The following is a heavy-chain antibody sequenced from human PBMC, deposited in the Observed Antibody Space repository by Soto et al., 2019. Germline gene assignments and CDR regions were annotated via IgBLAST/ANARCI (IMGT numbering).Heavy chain of an antibody. CDR1: GYTFTSYG. J-gene: IGHJ4*02. CDR3: AREKGGRSFLDY. V-gene: IGHV1-18*01. D-gene: IGHD1-26*01. Sequence: ASVKVSCKASGYTFTSYGISWVRQAPGQGLEWMGWISANSGNTNYAQKLQGRVTMTTNTSTSTAYMELRSLRSEDTAVYYCAREKGGRSFLDYSGQGTLVTVSS. CDR2: ISANSGNT.